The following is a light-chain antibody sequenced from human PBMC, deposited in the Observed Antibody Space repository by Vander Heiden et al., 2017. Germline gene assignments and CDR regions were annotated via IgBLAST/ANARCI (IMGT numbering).Light chain of an antibody. V-gene: IGLV1-47*01. CDR3: ATWDDSLSGWV. Sequence: QSVLTQPPSASGTPGQRVTISCSGSSSNIGSNYVYWFQHLPGTAPKRLIYRSNQRPSGVPDRFSGSGSGTSASLAISGLRSEDEADYFCATWDDSLSGWVFGGGTKLTVL. CDR2: RSN. J-gene: IGLJ3*02. CDR1: SSNIGSNY.